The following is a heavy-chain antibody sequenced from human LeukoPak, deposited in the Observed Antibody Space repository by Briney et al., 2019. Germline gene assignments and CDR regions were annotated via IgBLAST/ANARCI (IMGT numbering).Heavy chain of an antibody. D-gene: IGHD6-13*01. CDR1: GGSFSGYY. V-gene: IGHV4-34*01. CDR3: ARALYSSSWYFVY. CDR2: INHSGST. Sequence: PSETLSLTCAVYGGSFSGYYWSWIRQPPGKGLEWIGKINHSGSTNYNPSLKSRVTISVDTSKNQFSLKLSSVTAADTAVYYCARALYSSSWYFVYWGQGTLVTVSS. J-gene: IGHJ4*02.